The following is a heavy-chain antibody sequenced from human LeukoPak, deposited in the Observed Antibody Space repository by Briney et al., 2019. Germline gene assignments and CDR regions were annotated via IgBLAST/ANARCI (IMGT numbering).Heavy chain of an antibody. Sequence: GRSLRLSCAASGFSFSSYGMHWVRQAPGKGLEWVSGISGSGGRTYYADSVKGRFTISRDNSKNTLYLQMNSLRADDTAVYYCANGYCTNGVCYPYYYYYMDVWGKGTTVTVSS. CDR1: GFSFSSYG. V-gene: IGHV3-23*01. J-gene: IGHJ6*03. D-gene: IGHD2-8*01. CDR3: ANGYCTNGVCYPYYYYYMDV. CDR2: ISGSGGRT.